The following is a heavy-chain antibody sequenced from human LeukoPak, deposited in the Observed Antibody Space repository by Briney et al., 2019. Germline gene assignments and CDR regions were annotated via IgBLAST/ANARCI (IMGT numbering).Heavy chain of an antibody. J-gene: IGHJ4*02. CDR2: IYYSGST. V-gene: IGHV4-39*01. CDR3: ARLAAVGAGLDY. D-gene: IGHD6-13*01. CDR1: GGSISSDTVY. Sequence: SETLSLTCTVSGGSISSDTVYWGCIRQSPGKVLEWIGGIYYSGSTFYTPYLQSRVTISVDTSKSQFSLKLSSVTAADTAVYYCARLAAVGAGLDYWGQGTLVTVSS.